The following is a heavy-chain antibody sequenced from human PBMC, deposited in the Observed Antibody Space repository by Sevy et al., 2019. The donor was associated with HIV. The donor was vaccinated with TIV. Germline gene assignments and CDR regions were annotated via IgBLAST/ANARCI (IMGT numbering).Heavy chain of an antibody. V-gene: IGHV3-74*01. J-gene: IGHJ4*02. D-gene: IGHD6-25*01. CDR1: GFKFNIHW. Sequence: GGSLRLSCAASGFKFNIHWMHWVRQAPGKGLVCISRINSDGKITDYADSVKGRFAISRDNAKNTLYLQMGNLSDDDTAVYYCTGGTAGVIQYWGQGSLVTVSS. CDR3: TGGTAGVIQY. CDR2: INSDGKIT.